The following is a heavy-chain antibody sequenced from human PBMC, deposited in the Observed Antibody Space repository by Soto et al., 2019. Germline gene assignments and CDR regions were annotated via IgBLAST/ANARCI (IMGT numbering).Heavy chain of an antibody. V-gene: IGHV3-66*01. Sequence: EVQLVESGGGLVQPGGSLSLSCAASGYTVSSNHMTWVRQAPGMGLECVSVIYSGGGTYYADSVKGRFTISRDNSKSTVYLQMNSLRAEDTAVYYCARRGSNSFDYWGQGSLVTVSS. D-gene: IGHD5-12*01. CDR1: GYTVSSNH. CDR3: ARRGSNSFDY. CDR2: IYSGGGT. J-gene: IGHJ4*02.